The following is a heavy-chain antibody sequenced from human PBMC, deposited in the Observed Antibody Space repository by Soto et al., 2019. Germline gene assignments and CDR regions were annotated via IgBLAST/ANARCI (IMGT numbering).Heavy chain of an antibody. V-gene: IGHV3-33*01. D-gene: IGHD3-10*01. CDR2: IWYDGNNK. J-gene: IGHJ6*02. CDR3: ARGVRNYYCNTYV. CDR1: GFTFSRYG. Sequence: PGGSLRLSCAASGFTFSRYGMHWVRQGPGKGLEWVAVIWYDGNNKYYADSVRGRFTISRDNSQNTLYLQMNSLRAEDTAVYYCARGVRNYYCNTYVWGQGTTVTVS.